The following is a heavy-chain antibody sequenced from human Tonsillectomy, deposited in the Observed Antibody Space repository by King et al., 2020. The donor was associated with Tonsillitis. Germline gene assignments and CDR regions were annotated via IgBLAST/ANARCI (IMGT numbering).Heavy chain of an antibody. CDR2: IYYSGSA. V-gene: IGHV4-31*03. CDR3: ATTLPPRYFFDY. Sequence: QLQESGPGLVKPSQTLSLTCTVSGDSVSNGYFFWSWIRQHPGKGLEWIGSIYYSGSAYYNPSLKSRVTISVDTSENQFSQKLNSVTAADTAVYYCATTLPPRYFFDYWGQGTLVTVSS. D-gene: IGHD1-14*01. CDR1: GDSVSNGYFF. J-gene: IGHJ4*02.